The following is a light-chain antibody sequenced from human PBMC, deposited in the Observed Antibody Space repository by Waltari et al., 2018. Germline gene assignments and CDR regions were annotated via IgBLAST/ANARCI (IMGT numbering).Light chain of an antibody. Sequence: DIQMTQSPSSLSASVGDRVTITCRASQSISNYLIWYQQKPGKAPKLLIYATSTLQTGVPSRFSGSGSGTDFTLTISSLQPEDFATYFCQQGLLMPWTFGQGTKVDVK. CDR3: QQGLLMPWT. V-gene: IGKV1-39*01. CDR1: QSISNY. CDR2: ATS. J-gene: IGKJ1*01.